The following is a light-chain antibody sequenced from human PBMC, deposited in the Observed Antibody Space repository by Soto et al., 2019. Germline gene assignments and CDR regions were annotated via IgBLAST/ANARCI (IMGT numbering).Light chain of an antibody. CDR2: GAS. CDR1: QSVSSN. Sequence: IVMTQSPATLSVSPGERATLSCRASQSVSSNLAWYQQKPGQAPRLLIYGASTRATDIPARFSGSGSGTEFTLTISSLQSEDFAAYYCQQYSNWPLTFGGGTKVDIK. J-gene: IGKJ4*01. CDR3: QQYSNWPLT. V-gene: IGKV3-15*01.